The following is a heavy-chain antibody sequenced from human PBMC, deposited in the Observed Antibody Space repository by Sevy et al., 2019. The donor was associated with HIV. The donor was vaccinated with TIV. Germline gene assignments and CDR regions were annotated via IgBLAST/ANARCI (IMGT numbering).Heavy chain of an antibody. CDR3: ARGKDRGSSWYYAFDI. D-gene: IGHD6-13*01. J-gene: IGHJ3*02. CDR2: IIPIFGTA. CDR1: GGTFSSYA. Sequence: ASVKVSCKASGGTFSSYAISWVRQAPGQGLEWMGGIIPIFGTANYAQKFQGRVTITADESTSKAYMELSSLRSEETAVYYCARGKDRGSSWYYAFDIWGQGTMVTVSS. V-gene: IGHV1-69*13.